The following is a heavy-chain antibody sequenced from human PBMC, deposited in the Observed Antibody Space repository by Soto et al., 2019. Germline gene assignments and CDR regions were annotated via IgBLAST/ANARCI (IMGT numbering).Heavy chain of an antibody. V-gene: IGHV3-23*01. CDR3: AKGVSQYTPLALFDY. CDR1: GFTFSSYA. D-gene: IGHD5-18*01. J-gene: IGHJ4*02. Sequence: GGSLRLSCAASGFTFSSYAMSWVRQAPGKGLEWVSTISGSDGRTYSTDSVKGRFTISRDNSRNTAYLQMNNLRVEDTAVYYCAKGVSQYTPLALFDYWGRGTLVTVSS. CDR2: ISGSDGRT.